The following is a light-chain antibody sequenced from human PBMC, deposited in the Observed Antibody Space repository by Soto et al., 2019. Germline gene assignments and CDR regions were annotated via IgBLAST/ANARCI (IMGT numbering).Light chain of an antibody. CDR1: ISNIGAGYD. CDR3: QSYDSSLSGSIV. J-gene: IGLJ1*01. V-gene: IGLV1-40*01. CDR2: ANT. Sequence: QSVLTHPPSVSGAPGQRVTISCTGSISNIGAGYDVHWYQQLPGTAPKLLIYANTNRPSGVPDRFSGSKSGTSASLAITGLQAEDEADYHCQSYDSSLSGSIVFGTGTKVTVL.